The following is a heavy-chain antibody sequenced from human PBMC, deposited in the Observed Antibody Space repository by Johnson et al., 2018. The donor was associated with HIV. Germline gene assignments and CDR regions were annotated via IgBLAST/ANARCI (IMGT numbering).Heavy chain of an antibody. Sequence: VQLVESGGGLVQPGWSLKVSCAASGFTFDDYGMSWVRQAPGKGLEWVSGINWNGGSTGYADSVKGRFTISRDNAKSSLFLQMNSLRAEDTALYYCAREGPTYYYDSTKGVFDIWGQGTMVTVSS. D-gene: IGHD3-22*01. CDR3: AREGPTYYYDSTKGVFDI. CDR2: INWNGGST. V-gene: IGHV3-20*04. CDR1: GFTFDDYG. J-gene: IGHJ3*02.